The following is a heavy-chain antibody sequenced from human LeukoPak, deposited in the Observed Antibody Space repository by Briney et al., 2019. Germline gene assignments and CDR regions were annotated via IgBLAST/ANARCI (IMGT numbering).Heavy chain of an antibody. CDR2: ITSGSSYI. D-gene: IGHD4/OR15-4a*01. CDR1: GFSFSTYN. Sequence: PGGSLRLSCAASGFSFSTYNMNWVRQAPGQRLEWVSSITSGSSYIYYADSVKGRFTISRDNSKSTLYLQMNSLRVEDTAVYYCAKAGLVRGGALDSWGQGTLVTVSS. CDR3: AKAGLVRGGALDS. V-gene: IGHV3-21*04. J-gene: IGHJ4*02.